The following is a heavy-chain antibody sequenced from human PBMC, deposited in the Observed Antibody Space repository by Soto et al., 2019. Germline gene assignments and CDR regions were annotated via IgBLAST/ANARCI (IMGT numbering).Heavy chain of an antibody. CDR2: IYSGGST. V-gene: IGHV3-66*01. J-gene: IGHJ1*01. D-gene: IGHD2-15*01. Sequence: EVLLMESGGGLVQPGGSLRLSCAASGFTVSSNYMSWVRQAPGKGLEWVSIIYSGGSTYYADSVKCRFTISRDYSKNTLYLQMNSLRAEDTAVYYCAREKDTSTYFQHWGQGTLVNVSS. CDR1: GFTVSSNY. CDR3: AREKDTSTYFQH.